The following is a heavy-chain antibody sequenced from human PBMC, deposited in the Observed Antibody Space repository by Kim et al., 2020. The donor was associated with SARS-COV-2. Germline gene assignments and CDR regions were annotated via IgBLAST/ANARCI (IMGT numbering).Heavy chain of an antibody. D-gene: IGHD1-26*01. V-gene: IGHV3-72*01. CDR3: VRDLEVIVGTARRHYMDV. J-gene: IGHJ6*03. CDR1: GFSFSDHY. Sequence: GGSLRLSCAASGFSFSDHYMDWVRQAPGKGLEWVGRIRKKAKSYTTEYAASVKGRFTVSGDESNNSLYLQMNSLKTEDPAVYYCVRDLEVIVGTARRHYMDVWGKGTTVTVSS. CDR2: IRKKAKSYTT.